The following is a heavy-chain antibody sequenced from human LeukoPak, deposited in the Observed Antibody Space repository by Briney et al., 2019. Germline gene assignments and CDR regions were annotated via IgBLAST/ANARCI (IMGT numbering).Heavy chain of an antibody. V-gene: IGHV4-34*01. CDR2: INHSGST. CDR1: GGSSSGYY. Sequence: PSETLSLTCAVYGGSSSGYYWSWIRQPPGKGLEWIGEINHSGSTNYNPSLKSRVTISVDTSKNQFSLKLSSVTAADTAVYYCARGVVVPAAPASRRPYFDYWGQGTLVTVSS. J-gene: IGHJ4*02. D-gene: IGHD2-2*01. CDR3: ARGVVVPAAPASRRPYFDY.